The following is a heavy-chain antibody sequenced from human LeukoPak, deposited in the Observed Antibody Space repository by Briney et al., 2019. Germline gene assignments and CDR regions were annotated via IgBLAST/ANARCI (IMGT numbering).Heavy chain of an antibody. V-gene: IGHV3-74*01. Sequence: GGSLRLSCAASGFTFSSYWMHWVRQAPGKGLVWVSRINSDGSSTSYADSVKGRFTISRDNSKNTLYLQMNSLKTEDTAVYYCTTDLVDTAMVRGVYYYMDVWGKGTTVTVSS. J-gene: IGHJ6*03. D-gene: IGHD5-18*01. CDR3: TTDLVDTAMVRGVYYYMDV. CDR1: GFTFSSYW. CDR2: INSDGSST.